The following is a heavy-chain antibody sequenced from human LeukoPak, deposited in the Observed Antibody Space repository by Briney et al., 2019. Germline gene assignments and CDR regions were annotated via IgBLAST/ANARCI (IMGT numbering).Heavy chain of an antibody. D-gene: IGHD6-19*01. CDR1: GGSISSYY. CDR2: IYYSGST. Sequence: PSETLSLTCTVSGGSISSYYWSWIRQPPGKGLEWVGYIYYSGSTNYNPSLKSRVTISVDTSKNQFSLKLSSVTAADTAVYYCARPMGQWPDGGDAFDIWGQGTMVTVSS. CDR3: ARPMGQWPDGGDAFDI. V-gene: IGHV4-59*01. J-gene: IGHJ3*02.